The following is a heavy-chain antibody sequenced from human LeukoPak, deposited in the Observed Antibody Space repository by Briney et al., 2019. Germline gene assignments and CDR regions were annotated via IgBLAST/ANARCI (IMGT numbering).Heavy chain of an antibody. D-gene: IGHD1-26*01. CDR2: INWNGGST. CDR3: AKDGSDSGSYQGYYFDY. J-gene: IGHJ4*02. Sequence: GGSLRLSCAASGFTFDDYGMSWVRQAPGKGLEWVSGINWNGGSTGYADSVKGRFTISRDNAKNSLYLQMNSLRAEDTALYYCAKDGSDSGSYQGYYFDYWGQGTLVTVSS. CDR1: GFTFDDYG. V-gene: IGHV3-20*04.